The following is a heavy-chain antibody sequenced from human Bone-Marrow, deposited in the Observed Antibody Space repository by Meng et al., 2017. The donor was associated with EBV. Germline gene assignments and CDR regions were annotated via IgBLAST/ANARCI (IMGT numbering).Heavy chain of an antibody. D-gene: IGHD3-10*01. CDR2: LIPMVGAP. CDR1: GGIFRSDA. V-gene: IGHV1-69*01. J-gene: IGHJ4*02. Sequence: QVQLRQSGAEVKKPGSSVKVSCRTSGGIFRSDAVSWVRQAPGQGLEWMGGLIPMVGAPHYAQKFQGRVTIIADESTSTHSMQLNSLRSEDTAMYYCASESGRGFTPDYWGQGTLVTVSS. CDR3: ASESGRGFTPDY.